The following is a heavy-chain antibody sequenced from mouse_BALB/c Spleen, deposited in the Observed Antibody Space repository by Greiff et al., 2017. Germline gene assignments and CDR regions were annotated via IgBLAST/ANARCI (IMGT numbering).Heavy chain of an antibody. D-gene: IGHD2-2*01. CDR1: GFTFSSFG. Sequence: EVKLVESGGGLVQPGGSRKLSCAASGFTFSSFGMHWVRQAPEKGLEWVAYISSGSSTIYYADTVKGRFTISRDNPKNTLFLKMPSLRSEDTAMYYCARLVTWDGAMDYWGQGTSVTVPS. V-gene: IGHV5-17*02. CDR3: ARLVTWDGAMDY. CDR2: ISSGSSTI. J-gene: IGHJ4*01.